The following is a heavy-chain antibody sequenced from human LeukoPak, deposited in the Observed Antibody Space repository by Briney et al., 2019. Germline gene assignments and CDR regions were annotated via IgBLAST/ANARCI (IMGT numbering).Heavy chain of an antibody. CDR3: ARDSYYYDSSGYSANWFDP. CDR2: ISSSSSYI. CDR1: GFTFSSYS. V-gene: IGHV3-21*01. D-gene: IGHD3-22*01. Sequence: PGGSLRLSCAASGFTFSSYSMNWVRQAPGKGLEWDSSISSSSSYIYYADSVKGRFTISRDNAKNSLYLQMNSLRAEDTAVYYCARDSYYYDSSGYSANWFDPWGQGTLVTVSS. J-gene: IGHJ5*02.